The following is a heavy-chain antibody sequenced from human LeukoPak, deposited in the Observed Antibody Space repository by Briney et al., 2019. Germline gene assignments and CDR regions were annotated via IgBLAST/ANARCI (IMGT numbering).Heavy chain of an antibody. CDR2: IYYSGST. Sequence: SETLSLTCTVSGGSISSGGYYWSWIRQHPGKGLEWIGYIYYSGSTYYNPSLKSRVTISVDTSKNQFSLKLSSVTAADTAVYYCATLSYYGSGREIDYWGQGTLVTVSS. D-gene: IGHD3-10*01. CDR3: ATLSYYGSGREIDY. V-gene: IGHV4-31*03. J-gene: IGHJ4*02. CDR1: GGSISSGGYY.